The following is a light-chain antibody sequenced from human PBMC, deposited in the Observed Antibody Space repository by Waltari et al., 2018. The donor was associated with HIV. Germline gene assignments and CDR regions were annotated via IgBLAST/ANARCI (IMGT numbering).Light chain of an antibody. Sequence: DIQMTQAPSSLSASVGDRVTITCRASQRVSTYLNWYQQRAGRAPKLLIYAASNLQSGVPSRFSGSGSGTDFTLTISRLQPEDFATYYCQQSYNFPWTFGQGTKVEI. CDR2: AAS. CDR1: QRVSTY. CDR3: QQSYNFPWT. V-gene: IGKV1-39*01. J-gene: IGKJ1*01.